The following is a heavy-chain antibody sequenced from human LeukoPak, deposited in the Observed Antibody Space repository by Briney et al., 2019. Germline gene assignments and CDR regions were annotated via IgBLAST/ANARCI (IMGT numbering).Heavy chain of an antibody. CDR2: VSDSGNTT. V-gene: IGHV3-23*01. J-gene: IGHJ4*02. D-gene: IGHD2-15*01. CDR1: GFTFSSYA. CDR3: AKLQKTSCYSVGDH. Sequence: GGSLRLSCAASGFTFSSYAMSWVRQAPGKGLEWVSAVSDSGNTTYYVGSVKGRFTMSRDNSRNTLFLQMNSLRVEDTAVYYCAKLQKTSCYSVGDHWGQGTLVTVSS.